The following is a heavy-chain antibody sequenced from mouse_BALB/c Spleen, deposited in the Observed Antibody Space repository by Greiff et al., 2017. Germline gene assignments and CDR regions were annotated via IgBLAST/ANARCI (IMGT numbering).Heavy chain of an antibody. CDR1: GFTFSNYW. CDR3: TRTPYYGNSYYFDY. Sequence: EVQLVESGGGLVQPGGSRKLSCVASGFTFSNYWMNWVRQSPEKGLEWVAEIRLKSNNYATHYAESVKGRFTISRDDSKSSVYLQMNNLRAEDTGIYYCTRTPYYGNSYYFDYWGQGTTLTVSS. J-gene: IGHJ2*01. V-gene: IGHV6-6*02. D-gene: IGHD2-1*01. CDR2: IRLKSNNYAT.